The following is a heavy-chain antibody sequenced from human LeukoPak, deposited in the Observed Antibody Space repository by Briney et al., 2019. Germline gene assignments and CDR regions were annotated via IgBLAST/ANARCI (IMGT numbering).Heavy chain of an antibody. D-gene: IGHD3-10*01. CDR2: ISGSGGST. J-gene: IGHJ4*02. Sequence: TGGSLRLSCAASGFTFSSYAMSWVRQAPGKGLEWVSAISGSGGSTYYADSVKGRFTISRDNSKNTLYLQMNSLRAEDTAVYYCAKVREPYGSGSYYTQYYFDYWGPGTLVTVSS. CDR1: GFTFSSYA. V-gene: IGHV3-23*01. CDR3: AKVREPYGSGSYYTQYYFDY.